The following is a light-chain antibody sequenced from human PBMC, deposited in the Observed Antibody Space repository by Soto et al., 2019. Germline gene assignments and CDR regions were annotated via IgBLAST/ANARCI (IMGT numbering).Light chain of an antibody. Sequence: DIVMTQSPATLSVSPGEGATLSCRASQSVNSNVAWYRQKPGQAPRLLIYGASTRATGIPARFSGSGSGTEFTLTISSLQSEDFAIYYCQQYHNWPPYTFGQGTTLEIK. J-gene: IGKJ2*01. CDR1: QSVNSN. CDR3: QQYHNWPPYT. CDR2: GAS. V-gene: IGKV3-15*01.